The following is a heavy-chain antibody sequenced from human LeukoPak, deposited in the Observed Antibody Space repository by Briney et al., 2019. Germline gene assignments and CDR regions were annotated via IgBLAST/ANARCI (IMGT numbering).Heavy chain of an antibody. CDR1: GLTFSSSW. CDR2: INPEGNKK. V-gene: IGHV3-7*01. CDR3: ARDLAYSRLDY. J-gene: IGHJ4*02. D-gene: IGHD5-18*01. Sequence: GGSLRLSCAVSGLTFSSSWMDWVRQAPGKGLEWVASINPEGNKKYSADSVKGRFTISRDNAENSLYLQMNSLRVEDTAFYYCARDLAYSRLDYWGQGMLVTVSS.